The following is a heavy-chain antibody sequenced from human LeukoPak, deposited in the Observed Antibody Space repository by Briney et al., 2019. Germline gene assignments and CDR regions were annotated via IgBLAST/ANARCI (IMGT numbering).Heavy chain of an antibody. CDR2: INHSGST. CDR1: GGSFSGYY. D-gene: IGHD2-2*01. V-gene: IGHV4-34*01. Sequence: PSETLSLTCAVYGGSFSGYYWSWIRQPPGKGLEWIGEINHSGSTNYNPSLKSRVTISVDTSKNQFSLKLSSVTAADTAVYYCARASYCSSTSCSQEDVWGQGTTVTVSS. J-gene: IGHJ6*02. CDR3: ARASYCSSTSCSQEDV.